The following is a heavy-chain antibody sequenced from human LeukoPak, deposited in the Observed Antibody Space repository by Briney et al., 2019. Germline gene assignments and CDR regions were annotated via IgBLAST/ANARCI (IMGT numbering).Heavy chain of an antibody. CDR1: GFTFRNYW. D-gene: IGHD1-14*01. CDR3: GREILEPGKTLTY. CDR2: INDDVTFT. J-gene: IGHJ4*02. Sequence: GGSLRLSCAASGFTFRNYWMHWVRHVPGKGLVWVSRINDDVTFTTYADSVKGRFIISRDNAKNTLYLQMHSLGVEDTAVYYCGREILEPGKTLTYWGQGSLITVSS. V-gene: IGHV3-74*01.